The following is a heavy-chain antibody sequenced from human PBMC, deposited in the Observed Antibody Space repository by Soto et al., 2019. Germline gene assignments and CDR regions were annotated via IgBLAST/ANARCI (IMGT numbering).Heavy chain of an antibody. CDR3: ARGVVDTNVVFQWFDP. V-gene: IGHV1-69*17. J-gene: IGHJ5*02. Sequence: QVQLVQSGPEVKRPGSSVKVSCEASGLTYSSHVISWVRQAPGQGLEWMGGIIPLFGIPNYAQKFQGRLTITADKSTSTDYMELSSLRSEDTAVYYCARGVVDTNVVFQWFDPWGQGPLVTVSS. CDR1: GLTYSSHV. D-gene: IGHD2-15*01. CDR2: IIPLFGIP.